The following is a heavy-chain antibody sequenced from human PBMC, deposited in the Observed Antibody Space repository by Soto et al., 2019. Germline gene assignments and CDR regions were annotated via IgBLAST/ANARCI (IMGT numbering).Heavy chain of an antibody. J-gene: IGHJ5*02. Sequence: PSETLSLTCTVSGGTISSSSYYWGWIRQPPGKGLEWIGSIYYSGSTYYNPSLKSRVTISVDTSKNQFSLKLSSVTAADTAVYYCARRAEYYDILTGYYRNWFDPWGQGTLVTVSS. D-gene: IGHD3-9*01. CDR2: IYYSGST. V-gene: IGHV4-39*01. CDR3: ARRAEYYDILTGYYRNWFDP. CDR1: GGTISSSSYY.